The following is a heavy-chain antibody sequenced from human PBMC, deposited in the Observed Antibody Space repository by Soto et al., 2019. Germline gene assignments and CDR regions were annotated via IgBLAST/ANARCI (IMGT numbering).Heavy chain of an antibody. CDR2: INPNSGGT. Sequence: GASVKVSCKASGYTFTGYYMHWVRQAPGQGLEWMGWINPNSGGTNYAQKFQGRVTMTRDTSISTAYMELSRLRSDDTAVYYCARKYYDFWSGYYMDWFDPWGQGTLVTVSS. CDR1: GYTFTGYY. CDR3: ARKYYDFWSGYYMDWFDP. D-gene: IGHD3-3*01. V-gene: IGHV1-2*02. J-gene: IGHJ5*02.